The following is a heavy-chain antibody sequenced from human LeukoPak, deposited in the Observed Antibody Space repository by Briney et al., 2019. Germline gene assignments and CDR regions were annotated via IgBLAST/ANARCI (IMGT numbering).Heavy chain of an antibody. CDR2: INTDGTVT. D-gene: IGHD6-19*01. J-gene: IGHJ4*02. CDR1: GFTFSKYW. Sequence: GGSLRLSCAASGFTFSKYWMRWVRQAPGKGLECVSRINTDGTVTTYADSVKGRFTVSRDNADNTMFLQMNRVRDEDTAVYYCATKQWLAPPPDSWGQGTPVTVSS. CDR3: ATKQWLAPPPDS. V-gene: IGHV3-74*01.